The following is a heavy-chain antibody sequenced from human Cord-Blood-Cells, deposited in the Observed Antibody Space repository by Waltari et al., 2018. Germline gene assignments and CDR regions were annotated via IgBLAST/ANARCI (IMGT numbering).Heavy chain of an antibody. Sequence: QVQLQQWGAGLLKPPETLSLPCAVYGGSFSGYYWSWIRQPPGKGLEWIGEINHSGSTNYNPSLKSRVTISVDTSKNQFSLKLSSVTAADTAVYYCARTPLLCDAFDIWGQGTMVTVSS. CDR1: GGSFSGYY. D-gene: IGHD2-15*01. CDR2: INHSGST. V-gene: IGHV4-34*01. J-gene: IGHJ3*02. CDR3: ARTPLLCDAFDI.